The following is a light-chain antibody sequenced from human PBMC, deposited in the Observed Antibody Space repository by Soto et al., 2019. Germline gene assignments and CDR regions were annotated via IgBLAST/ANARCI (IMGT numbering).Light chain of an antibody. CDR1: QSVGRDY. J-gene: IGKJ4*01. Sequence: EIVLTQSPGTLSLSPGESVTLSCRASQSVGRDYLAWFQHKPGQAPRLLVHHASTRATGVPDRFSGSGSGTDFTFTVSRLEPEDFAVYYCQQYNQWPLTFGGGTKVEIK. CDR2: HAS. CDR3: QQYNQWPLT. V-gene: IGKV3-20*01.